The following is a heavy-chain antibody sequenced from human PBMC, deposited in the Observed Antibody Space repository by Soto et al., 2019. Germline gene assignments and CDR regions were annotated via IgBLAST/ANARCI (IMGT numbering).Heavy chain of an antibody. CDR1: GFTFSSYW. J-gene: IGHJ4*02. CDR3: ARGAKGQWLVDY. V-gene: IGHV3-74*01. D-gene: IGHD6-19*01. Sequence: EVQLVESGGGLVQPGGSLRLSCAASGFTFSSYWMHWVRQAPGKGLVWVSRINSDGSSRNYADSVKGRFTISRDNAKNTVVRQMNSLRADDTAVYYCARGAKGQWLVDYWGQGTLVTVSS. CDR2: INSDGSSR.